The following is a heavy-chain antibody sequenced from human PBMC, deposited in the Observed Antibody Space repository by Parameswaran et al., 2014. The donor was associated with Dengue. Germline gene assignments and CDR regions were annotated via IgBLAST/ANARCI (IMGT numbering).Heavy chain of an antibody. CDR3: ARGMYYYDSSGQRRANSFDY. Sequence: WIRQPPGKGLEEMGTIYPGDSDTRYSPSFEGQVTISADKSTSTAYLQWSSLKASDTAMYYCARGMYYYDSSGQRRANSFDYWAREPGHRLL. CDR2: IYPGDSDT. D-gene: IGHD3-22*01. J-gene: IGHJ4*02. V-gene: IGHV5-51*01.